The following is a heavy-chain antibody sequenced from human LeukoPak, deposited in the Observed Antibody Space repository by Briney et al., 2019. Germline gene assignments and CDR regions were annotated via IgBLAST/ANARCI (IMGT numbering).Heavy chain of an antibody. CDR1: GGSISSYY. J-gene: IGHJ5*02. D-gene: IGHD6-19*01. Sequence: PSETLSLTCTVSGGSISSYYWSWIRQPAGKGLEWIGRIYTSGSTNYNPSLKSRVTMSVDTSNNHFSLKLSSVNAADTAVYYCARAKGIAVANWFDPWGQGTLVTVSS. CDR3: ARAKGIAVANWFDP. V-gene: IGHV4-4*07. CDR2: IYTSGST.